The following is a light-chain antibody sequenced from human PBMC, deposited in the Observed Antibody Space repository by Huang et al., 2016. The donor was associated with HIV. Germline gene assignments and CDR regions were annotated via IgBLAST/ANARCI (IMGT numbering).Light chain of an antibody. V-gene: IGKV4-1*01. CDR2: WAS. Sequence: DIVMTQSPDSLAVSLGERATINCKSSQSILYSSNNNNYLAWNQQKPGQPPKVPIYWASTRESGVPERFSGSGSGTDFTLTISSLQAEDVAVYYCQQYYSTPRTFGQGTKVEIK. CDR3: QQYYSTPRT. J-gene: IGKJ1*01. CDR1: QSILYSSNNNNY.